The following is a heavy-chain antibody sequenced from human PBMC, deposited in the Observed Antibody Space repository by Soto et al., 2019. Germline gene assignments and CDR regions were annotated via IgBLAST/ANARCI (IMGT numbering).Heavy chain of an antibody. J-gene: IGHJ6*02. CDR2: IYYSGST. CDR1: GGSISSGGYY. V-gene: IGHV4-31*03. D-gene: IGHD1-26*01. Sequence: PSETLSLTCTVSGGSISSGGYYWSWIRQHPGKGLEWIGYIYYSGSTYYNPSLKSRVTISVDTSKNQFSLKLSSVTAADTVVYYCARAGPRWGPDYYGMDVWGQGTTVTVSS. CDR3: ARAGPRWGPDYYGMDV.